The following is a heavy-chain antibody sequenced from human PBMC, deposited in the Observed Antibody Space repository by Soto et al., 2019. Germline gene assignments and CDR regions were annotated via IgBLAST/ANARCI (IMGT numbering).Heavy chain of an antibody. Sequence: EVQLLESGGGLAQPGGSLRLSCAASRFTFSMYAMSWVRQAPGKGLEWVSAITGNGGNTYYADSVKGRFTISRDNSKNTLYLQMNSLRAEDTAVYYCAKDTDSSGYYLYYFDLWGPGTLVTVSS. CDR2: ITGNGGNT. CDR1: RFTFSMYA. V-gene: IGHV3-23*01. D-gene: IGHD3-22*01. CDR3: AKDTDSSGYYLYYFDL. J-gene: IGHJ4*02.